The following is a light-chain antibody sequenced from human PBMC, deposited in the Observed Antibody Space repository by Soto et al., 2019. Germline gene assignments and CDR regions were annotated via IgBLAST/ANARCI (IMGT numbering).Light chain of an antibody. CDR2: ASS. Sequence: DIPMTQSPCSVSAAVGDRVTITCRASQDISNYLAWYQQKPGKVPKLLVYASSALQSGVPSRFSGSGSGTDFTLTISSLQPEDVATYYCQKYNRAPLTFGGGTKVEI. CDR1: QDISNY. V-gene: IGKV1-27*01. CDR3: QKYNRAPLT. J-gene: IGKJ4*01.